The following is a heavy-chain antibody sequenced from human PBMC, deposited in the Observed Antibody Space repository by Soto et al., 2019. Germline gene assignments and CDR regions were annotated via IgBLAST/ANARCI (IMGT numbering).Heavy chain of an antibody. J-gene: IGHJ4*02. CDR1: GGSISSSSYY. V-gene: IGHV4-39*01. CDR2: IYYSGST. CDR3: ARQRVRYCGFELPHLFGTRFDY. Sequence: PSEALSLTCTVSGGSISSSSYYWGWIRQPPGKGLEWIGSIYYSGSTYYNPSLKSRVTISVDTSKNQFSLKLSSVTAADTAVYYCARQRVRYCGFELPHLFGTRFDYWGQGTLVTVSS. D-gene: IGHD2-21*01.